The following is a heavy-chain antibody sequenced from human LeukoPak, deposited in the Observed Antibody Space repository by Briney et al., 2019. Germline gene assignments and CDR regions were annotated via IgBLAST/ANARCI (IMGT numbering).Heavy chain of an antibody. D-gene: IGHD6-13*01. CDR3: ARGGYSSSWPRNYYYYGMDV. Sequence: SETLSLTCTVSGGSISSSSYYWGWIRQPPGKGLEWIGEINHSGSTNYNPSLKSRVTISVDTSKNQFSLKLSSVTAADTAVYYCARGGYSSSWPRNYYYYGMDVWGKGTTVTVSS. J-gene: IGHJ6*04. CDR2: INHSGST. V-gene: IGHV4-39*07. CDR1: GGSISSSSYY.